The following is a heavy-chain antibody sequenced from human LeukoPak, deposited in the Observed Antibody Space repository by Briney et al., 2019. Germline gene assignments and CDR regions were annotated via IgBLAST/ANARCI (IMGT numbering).Heavy chain of an antibody. CDR1: GGSISSGGYY. Sequence: SETLSLTCTVSGGSISSGGYYWSWIRQHPGKGLEWIGYIYYSGSTYYNPSLKSRVTISVDTSKNQFSLKLSSVTAADTAVYYCARGKTKYCSSTSCLDLDVWGQGTTVTVSS. D-gene: IGHD2-2*01. V-gene: IGHV4-31*03. CDR3: ARGKTKYCSSTSCLDLDV. J-gene: IGHJ6*02. CDR2: IYYSGST.